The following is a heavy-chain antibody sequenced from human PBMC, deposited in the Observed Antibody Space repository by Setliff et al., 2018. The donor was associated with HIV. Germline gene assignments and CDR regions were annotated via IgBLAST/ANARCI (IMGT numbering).Heavy chain of an antibody. D-gene: IGHD3-10*01. J-gene: IGHJ4*02. CDR2: FDPQHGET. Sequence: ASVKASCKVSGYTLSELSIHWVRQAPGKGLEWIGGFDPQHGETIYAQKLQDRVTMTEKTSTDTAYMELSSLRSDDTAVYYCATFYDSGTLTSFDYRGQGTLVTVSS. CDR3: ATFYDSGTLTSFDY. V-gene: IGHV1-24*01. CDR1: GYTLSELS.